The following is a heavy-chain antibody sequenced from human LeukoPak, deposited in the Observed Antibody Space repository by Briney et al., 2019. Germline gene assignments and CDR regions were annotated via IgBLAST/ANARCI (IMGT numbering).Heavy chain of an antibody. V-gene: IGHV1-69*06. CDR1: GGTFSSYA. CDR3: ARGGPSDYDSSGYPWAFDI. Sequence: SVKVSCKASGGTFSSYAISWVRQAPGQGLEWMGGIIPIFGTANYAQKFQGRVTITADKSTSTAYMELSSLRSEDTAVYYCARGGPSDYDSSGYPWAFDIWGQGTMVTVSS. D-gene: IGHD3-22*01. J-gene: IGHJ3*02. CDR2: IIPIFGTA.